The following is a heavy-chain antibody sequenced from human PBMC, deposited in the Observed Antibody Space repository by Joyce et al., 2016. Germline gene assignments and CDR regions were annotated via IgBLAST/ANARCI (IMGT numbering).Heavy chain of an antibody. V-gene: IGHV1-69*01. Sequence: QVQLIQSGAEVKKPGSSVKVSCVASGGTFNNYAITWVRQAPGQGLEWMGGIIPIFSTANYAQKFQGRVRITADESTRTAYMELSSLRFEDAAVYYCAVANYYVGSGRNNAFDIWGRGTMVTVSS. D-gene: IGHD3-22*01. J-gene: IGHJ3*02. CDR1: GGTFNNYA. CDR2: IIPIFSTA. CDR3: AVANYYVGSGRNNAFDI.